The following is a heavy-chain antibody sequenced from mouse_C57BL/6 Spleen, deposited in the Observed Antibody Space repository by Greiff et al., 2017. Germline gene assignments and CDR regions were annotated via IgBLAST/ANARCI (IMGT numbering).Heavy chain of an antibody. CDR2: IHPNSGST. Sequence: QVQLQQPGAELVKPGASVKLSCKASGYTFTSYWMHWVKQRPGQGLEWIGMIHPNSGSTNYNEKFKSKATLTVEKSSSTAYMQLISLTSDDSAVYYSARKEYVRLFDYWGQGTTLTGSS. J-gene: IGHJ2*01. D-gene: IGHD5-2*01. V-gene: IGHV1-64*01. CDR1: GYTFTSYW. CDR3: ARKEYVRLFDY.